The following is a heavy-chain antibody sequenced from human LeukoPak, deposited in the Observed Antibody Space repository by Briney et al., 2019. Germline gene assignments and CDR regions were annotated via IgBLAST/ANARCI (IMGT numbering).Heavy chain of an antibody. J-gene: IGHJ5*02. V-gene: IGHV4-34*01. D-gene: IGHD3-22*01. CDR1: GGSFSGYY. Sequence: PSETLSLTCAVYGGSFSGYYWSWIRQPPGKGLEWIGEINHSGSTNYNPSLKSRVTISVDTSKNQFSLKLSSVTAADTAVYYCAQNYDSSGYNWFDPWGQGTLVTVSS. CDR3: AQNYDSSGYNWFDP. CDR2: INHSGST.